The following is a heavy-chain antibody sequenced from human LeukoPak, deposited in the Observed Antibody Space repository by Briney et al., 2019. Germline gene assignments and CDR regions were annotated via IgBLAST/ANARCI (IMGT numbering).Heavy chain of an antibody. CDR1: GGSISSGDYY. J-gene: IGHJ3*02. D-gene: IGHD1-14*01. CDR3: AKEKNLTHDAFDI. V-gene: IGHV4-30-4*08. Sequence: SETLSLTCTVSGGSISSGDYYWSWIRQPPGKGLEWIGYIYYRGSTYYNPSLKSRVTISVDTSKNQFSLKLSSVTAADTAVYYCAKEKNLTHDAFDIWGQGTMATVSS. CDR2: IYYRGST.